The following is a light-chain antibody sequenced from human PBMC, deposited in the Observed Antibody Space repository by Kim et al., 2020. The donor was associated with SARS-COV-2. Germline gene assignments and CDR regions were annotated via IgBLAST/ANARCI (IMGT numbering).Light chain of an antibody. CDR2: GKN. Sequence: VALGQTGRTTSHGDSLRSDYATVYQKKPGQALILVIYGKNTRPSGIPHRFSGSSSGNTASLTITGTQAGDEADYYCNSRDSNDNVVFGGGTQLTVL. CDR1: SLRSDY. V-gene: IGLV3-19*01. CDR3: NSRDSNDNVV. J-gene: IGLJ2*01.